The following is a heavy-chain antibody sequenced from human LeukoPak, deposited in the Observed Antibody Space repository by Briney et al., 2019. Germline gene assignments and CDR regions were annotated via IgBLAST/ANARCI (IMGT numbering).Heavy chain of an antibody. CDR3: ARRGYYDSSGYDY. CDR1: GFTFINYG. CDR2: ISGRSTDI. Sequence: GGSLRLSCAASGFTFINYGMSWVRQAPGKGLEWVSSISGRSTDIYYADSVKGRFTISRDNAKNSVFLQINNLRAEDTAIYYCARRGYYDSSGYDYWGQGTLVTVSS. D-gene: IGHD3-22*01. J-gene: IGHJ4*02. V-gene: IGHV3-21*06.